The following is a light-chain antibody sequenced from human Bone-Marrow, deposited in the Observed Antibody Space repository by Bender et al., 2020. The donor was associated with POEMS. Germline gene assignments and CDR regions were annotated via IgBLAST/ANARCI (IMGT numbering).Light chain of an antibody. J-gene: IGLJ2*01. V-gene: IGLV3-25*03. CDR3: QSADSSGAYVV. Sequence: SYVLTQPPSVSVSSGQTARITCSGDALPKQYAYWYQQKPGQAPVMVIYKDSERPSGIPERFSGSISGRTVTLTISGVQAEDEADYYCQSADSSGAYVVFGGGTKVTVL. CDR2: KDS. CDR1: ALPKQY.